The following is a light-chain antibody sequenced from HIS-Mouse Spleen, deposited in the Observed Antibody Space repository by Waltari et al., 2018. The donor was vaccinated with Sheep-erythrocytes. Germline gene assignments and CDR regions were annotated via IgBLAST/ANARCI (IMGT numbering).Light chain of an antibody. CDR3: LQYDNLGVT. Sequence: DIQMTQSPSSLSASVGDRVTITCQASQDLSNYLNWYQQKPGKAPKLLIYDASNLDTGVPAGFRGSGSETDFTFSISSLQPEDIATYCCLQYDNLGVTFGQGIKGEIK. CDR1: QDLSNY. V-gene: IGKV1-33*01. CDR2: DAS. J-gene: IGKJ2*01.